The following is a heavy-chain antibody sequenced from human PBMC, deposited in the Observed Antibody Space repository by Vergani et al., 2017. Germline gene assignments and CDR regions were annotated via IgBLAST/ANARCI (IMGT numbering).Heavy chain of an antibody. D-gene: IGHD7-27*01. CDR2: IILILGIA. J-gene: IGHJ4*02. CDR3: ASRGTGDDY. Sequence: QVQLVQSGAEVKKPGSSVKVSCKASGGTFSSYTISWVRQAPGQGLEWMGRIILILGIANYAQKFQGRVTITADKSTSTAYMELSSLRSEDTAVYYCASRGTGDDYWGQGTLVTVAS. CDR1: GGTFSSYT. V-gene: IGHV1-69*02.